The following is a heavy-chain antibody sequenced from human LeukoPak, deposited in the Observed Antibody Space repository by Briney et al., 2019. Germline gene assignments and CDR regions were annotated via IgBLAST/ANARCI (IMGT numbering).Heavy chain of an antibody. Sequence: GGSLRLSCAASGFTFDDYAMHWVRQAPGKGLEWVSGISWNSGSIGYADSVKGRFTISRDNAKNSLYLQMNSLRAEDTALYYCARDGRDGYRYFDYWGQGTLVTVSS. CDR3: ARDGRDGYRYFDY. D-gene: IGHD5-24*01. CDR1: GFTFDDYA. V-gene: IGHV3-9*01. J-gene: IGHJ4*02. CDR2: ISWNSGSI.